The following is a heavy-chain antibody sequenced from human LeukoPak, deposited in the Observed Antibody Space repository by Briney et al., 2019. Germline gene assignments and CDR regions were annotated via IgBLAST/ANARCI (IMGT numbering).Heavy chain of an antibody. D-gene: IGHD7-27*01. V-gene: IGHV3-23*01. CDR3: AKDELGIPFDY. CDR1: EFTYG. Sequence: GGSLRLSCAASEFTYGMNWVRQAPGKGLECVSAISSSGSNTYYADSVKGRFTISRDNSKNTLYLQMNSLRAEDTAVYYCAKDELGIPFDYWGQGTLVTVSS. CDR2: ISSSGSNT. J-gene: IGHJ4*02.